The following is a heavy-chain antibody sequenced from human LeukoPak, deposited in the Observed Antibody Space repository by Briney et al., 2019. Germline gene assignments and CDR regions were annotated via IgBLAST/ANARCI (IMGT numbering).Heavy chain of an antibody. V-gene: IGHV4-30-2*01. CDR2: IYHSGST. J-gene: IGHJ3*02. CDR1: GGSISSGGYS. Sequence: SETLSLTCAVSGGSISSGGYSWSWIRQPPGKGLEWIGYIYHSGSTYYNPSLKSRVTISVDRSKNQFSLKLGSVTAADTAVYYCARALYYYDSSGSPPGDAFDIWGQGTMVTVSS. D-gene: IGHD3-22*01. CDR3: ARALYYYDSSGSPPGDAFDI.